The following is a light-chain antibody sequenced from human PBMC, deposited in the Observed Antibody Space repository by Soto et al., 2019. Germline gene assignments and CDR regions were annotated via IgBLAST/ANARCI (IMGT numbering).Light chain of an antibody. J-gene: IGLJ3*02. Sequence: QPVLTQPRSVSGSPGQTVTISCTGTSSDVGGYNYVSWYQHHPGKVPKLMIYDVNKRPSGVPYRFSGSKSGYTASLTISGLQADDEADYYCCSYVGSHISWVFGGGTKLTVL. V-gene: IGLV2-11*01. CDR1: SSDVGGYNY. CDR2: DVN. CDR3: CSYVGSHISWV.